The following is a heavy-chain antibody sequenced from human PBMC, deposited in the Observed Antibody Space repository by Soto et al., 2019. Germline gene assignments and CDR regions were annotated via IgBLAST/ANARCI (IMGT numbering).Heavy chain of an antibody. CDR2: IYPGDSDT. CDR3: ARTGCGIAAAVCTDGIVGAYNWFDP. V-gene: IGHV5-51*01. Sequence: EVQLVQSGAEVKKPGESLKISCKGSGYSFTSYWIGWVRQMPGKGLEWMGIIYPGDSDTRYSPSFQGQVTISADKSISTAYLQWSSLKASDTAMYYCARTGCGIAAAVCTDGIVGAYNWFDPWGQGTLVTVSS. CDR1: GYSFTSYW. J-gene: IGHJ5*02. D-gene: IGHD1-26*01.